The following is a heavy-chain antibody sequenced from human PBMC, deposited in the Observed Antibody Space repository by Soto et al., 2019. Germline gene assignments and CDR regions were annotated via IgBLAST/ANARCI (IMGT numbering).Heavy chain of an antibody. CDR2: IWYDGSNK. J-gene: IGHJ5*02. D-gene: IGHD2-2*01. V-gene: IGHV3-33*01. CDR3: ARDYCSRTGCYDNWFDP. Sequence: GGSLRLSCAASGFTFSSYGMHWVRQAPGKGLEWVAVIWYDGSNKYYADSVKDRFTISRDNSKNTLYLQMNSLRAEDTAVYYCARDYCSRTGCYDNWFDPWGQGTLVTVSS. CDR1: GFTFSSYG.